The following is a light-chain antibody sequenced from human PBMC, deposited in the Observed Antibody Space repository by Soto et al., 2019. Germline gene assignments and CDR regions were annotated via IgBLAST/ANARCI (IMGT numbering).Light chain of an antibody. J-gene: IGLJ1*01. Sequence: QSVLAQPPSVSGAPGQKVTIPCTGSSSNIGAGYDLHWYQQLPGTAPKLLLYGNSNRPSGVPDRFSGPKSGTSASLAITGLQAEDEADYYCQSYDSSLSAYVFGTGTKSPS. CDR2: GNS. CDR3: QSYDSSLSAYV. CDR1: SSNIGAGYD. V-gene: IGLV1-40*01.